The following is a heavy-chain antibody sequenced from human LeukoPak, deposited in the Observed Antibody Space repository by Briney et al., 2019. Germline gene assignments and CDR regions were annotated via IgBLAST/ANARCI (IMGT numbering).Heavy chain of an antibody. CDR1: GGSIISYY. D-gene: IGHD4-17*01. Sequence: PSETLSLTCTVSGGSIISYYWSWIRQPPGKGLEWIGYIYTSGSTNYNPSLKSRVTISVDASKNQFSLKLSSVTAADTAVYYCASSPRTTVTTNIHWFDPWGQGTLVTVSS. V-gene: IGHV4-4*09. CDR3: ASSPRTTVTTNIHWFDP. CDR2: IYTSGST. J-gene: IGHJ5*02.